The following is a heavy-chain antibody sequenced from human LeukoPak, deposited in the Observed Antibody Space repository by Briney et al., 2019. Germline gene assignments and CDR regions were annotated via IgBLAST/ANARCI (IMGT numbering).Heavy chain of an antibody. V-gene: IGHV1-69*04. Sequence: SVKVSRKASGGTFSSYAISWVRQAPGQGLEWMGRIIPIFGIANYAQKFQGRVTITADKSTSTAYMELSSLRSEDTAVYYCARSSRTTDDAFDIWGQGTMVTVSS. CDR3: ARSSRTTDDAFDI. CDR1: GGTFSSYA. D-gene: IGHD1-1*01. CDR2: IIPIFGIA. J-gene: IGHJ3*02.